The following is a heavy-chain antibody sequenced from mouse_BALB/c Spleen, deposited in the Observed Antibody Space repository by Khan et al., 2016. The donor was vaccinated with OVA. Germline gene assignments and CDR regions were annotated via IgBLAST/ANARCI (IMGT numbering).Heavy chain of an antibody. J-gene: IGHJ3*01. CDR2: ISSGGDYT. CDR1: GFTFSSYS. CDR3: ASHLTGSFAY. Sequence: VQLKESGGDLVKPGGSLNLSCAASGFTFSSYSMSWVRQTPAKSLEWVATISSGGDYTYYQANVKGRFTISRDNTKNTLYLQMSSLKSEDTAMYYCASHLTGSFAYWGQGTLVTVSA. V-gene: IGHV5-6*01. D-gene: IGHD4-1*01.